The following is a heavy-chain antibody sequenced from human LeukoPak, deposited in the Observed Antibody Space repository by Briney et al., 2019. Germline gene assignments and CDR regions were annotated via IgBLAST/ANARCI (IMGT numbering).Heavy chain of an antibody. CDR3: ASWGYSGYDSH. J-gene: IGHJ4*02. CDR1: GFTFSSYA. D-gene: IGHD5-12*01. Sequence: PGGSLRLSCAASGFTFSSYAVSWVRQAPGKGLEWVSAISGSGGSTYYADSVKGRFTISRDNSKNTLYLQMNSLRAEDTAVYYCASWGYSGYDSHWGQGTLVTVSS. CDR2: ISGSGGST. V-gene: IGHV3-23*01.